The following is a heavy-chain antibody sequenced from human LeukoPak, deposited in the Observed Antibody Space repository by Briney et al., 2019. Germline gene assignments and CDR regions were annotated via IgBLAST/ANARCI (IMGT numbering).Heavy chain of an antibody. CDR1: GFTFSSYA. V-gene: IGHV3-23*01. CDR3: AKAYSSGWYSPVGFQH. Sequence: PGGSLRLSCAASGFTFSSYAMSWVRQAPGKGLEWVSGITAGGTTTYYADSVKGRFTISRDNSRNTLSLQMNSLRAEDTAVYYCAKAYSSGWYSPVGFQHWGQGTLVTVSS. CDR2: ITAGGTTT. J-gene: IGHJ1*01. D-gene: IGHD6-19*01.